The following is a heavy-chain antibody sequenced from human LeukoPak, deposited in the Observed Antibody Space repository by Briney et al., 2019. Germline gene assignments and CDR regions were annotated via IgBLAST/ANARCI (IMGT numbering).Heavy chain of an antibody. CDR1: GYTFTSYD. J-gene: IGHJ5*02. Sequence: ASVKVSCKASGYTFTSYDINWVRQATGQGLEWMGWMNPNSGNTGYAQKFQGRVTMTRNTAISTAYMELSSLRAEDTAVYYCARSRSQDWFDPWGQGTLVTVSS. CDR2: MNPNSGNT. V-gene: IGHV1-8*01. CDR3: ARSRSQDWFDP.